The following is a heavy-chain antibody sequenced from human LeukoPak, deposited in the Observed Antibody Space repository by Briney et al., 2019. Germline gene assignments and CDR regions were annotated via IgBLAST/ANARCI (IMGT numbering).Heavy chain of an antibody. Sequence: SETLSLTCTVSGGSISSSSYYWGWIHQPPGKGLEWIGRIYYSGSTYYNPSLKSRVTISVDTSKNQFSLKLSSVTAADTAVYYCARVRHGDYGDYYFDYWGQGTLVTVSS. D-gene: IGHD4-17*01. CDR3: ARVRHGDYGDYYFDY. CDR1: GGSISSSSYY. J-gene: IGHJ4*02. V-gene: IGHV4-39*07. CDR2: IYYSGST.